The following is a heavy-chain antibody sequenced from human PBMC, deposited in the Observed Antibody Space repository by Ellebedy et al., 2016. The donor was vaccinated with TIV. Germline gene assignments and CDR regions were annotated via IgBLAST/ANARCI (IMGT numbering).Heavy chain of an antibody. CDR2: VNANSGNT. J-gene: IGHJ5*02. V-gene: IGHV1-8*01. CDR3: ATRPRLGLRHRGHKFDP. D-gene: IGHD1-7*01. CDR1: GYTFTSYD. Sequence: AASVKVSCKASGYTFTSYDINWVRQAPGQGLEWLGWVNANSGNTGYAQKFQGRVTMTRNTSISTAYMELSNLKSEDTAVYYCATRPRLGLRHRGHKFDPWGQGTLVTVSA.